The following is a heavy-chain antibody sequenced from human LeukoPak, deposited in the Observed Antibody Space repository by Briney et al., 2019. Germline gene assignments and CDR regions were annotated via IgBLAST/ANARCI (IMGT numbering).Heavy chain of an antibody. J-gene: IGHJ4*02. D-gene: IGHD6-19*01. CDR1: GGSISSYY. Sequence: ASETLSLTCTVPGGSISSYYWSWIRQPPGKGLEWIGYIYYSGSTNYNPSLKSRVTISVDTSKNQFSLKLSSVTAADTAVYYCARRGAVAGNFDYWGQGTLVTVSS. V-gene: IGHV4-59*08. CDR3: ARRGAVAGNFDY. CDR2: IYYSGST.